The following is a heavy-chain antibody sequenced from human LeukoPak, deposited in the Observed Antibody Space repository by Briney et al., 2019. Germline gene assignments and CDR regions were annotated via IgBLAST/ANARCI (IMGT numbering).Heavy chain of an antibody. V-gene: IGHV4-39*07. CDR3: ARRVTSNWFDP. J-gene: IGHJ5*02. Sequence: PSETLSLTCTVSGGSISSSSYCWGWIRQPPGKGLEWIGSICYSGSTFYNPSLKSRVTTSVDTSKNQFSLRLSSVTAADTAVYYCARRVTSNWFDPWGQGTLVTVSS. CDR1: GGSISSSSYC. CDR2: ICYSGST. D-gene: IGHD2-21*02.